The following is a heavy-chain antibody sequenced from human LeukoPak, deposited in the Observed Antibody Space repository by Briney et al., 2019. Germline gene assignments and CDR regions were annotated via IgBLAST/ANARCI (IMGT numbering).Heavy chain of an antibody. D-gene: IGHD3-10*01. CDR1: GFTLSTNY. CDR3: ARDVRKQGLWS. Sequence: GGSLTLSCAASGFTLSTNYMSWVRQPPGKGLEWVSIIYSGDRTDYADSLKGRFTISRDTSKNTLYLQMSSLRAEDTAVYYCARDVRKQGLWSWGQGTLVTVSS. CDR2: IYSGDRT. J-gene: IGHJ4*02. V-gene: IGHV3-66*01.